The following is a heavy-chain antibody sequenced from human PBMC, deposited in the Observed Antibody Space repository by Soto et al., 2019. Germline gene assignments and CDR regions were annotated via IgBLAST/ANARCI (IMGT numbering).Heavy chain of an antibody. CDR2: ISAYNGNT. D-gene: IGHD3-3*01. J-gene: IGHJ4*02. CDR1: GYTFTSYG. V-gene: IGHV1-18*01. Sequence: ASVKVSCKASGYTFTSYGISWVRQAPGQGLEWIGWISAYNGNTNYAQKLQGRVTMTTDTSTSTAYMELRSLRSDDTAVYYCARAYYDFWSGYENEYYFDYWGQGTLVTVSS. CDR3: ARAYYDFWSGYENEYYFDY.